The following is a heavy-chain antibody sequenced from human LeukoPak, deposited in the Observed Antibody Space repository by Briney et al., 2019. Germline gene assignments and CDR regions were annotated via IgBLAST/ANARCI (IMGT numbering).Heavy chain of an antibody. D-gene: IGHD3-9*01. V-gene: IGHV3-21*01. CDR3: VRGTEYDILSGKNFGQYYFDY. CDR2: ISSSGAYI. CDR1: GFTFSSYS. Sequence: GGSLRLSCAASGFTFSSYSMNWVRQAPGKGLEWVSSISSSGAYIYYADSVKGRFTISRDNGKNSLYLQMNSPRDEDTAVYDCVRGTEYDILSGKNFGQYYFDYWGQGTLVTVSS. J-gene: IGHJ4*02.